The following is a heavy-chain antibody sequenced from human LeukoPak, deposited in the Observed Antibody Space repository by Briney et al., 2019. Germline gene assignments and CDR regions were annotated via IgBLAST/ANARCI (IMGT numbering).Heavy chain of an antibody. D-gene: IGHD4-23*01. CDR2: ISSSGSTI. V-gene: IGHV3-48*04. CDR1: GFTFSSYA. Sequence: PGGSLRLSCAASGFTFSSYAMHWVRQAPGKGLEWVSYISSSGSTIYYADSVKGRFTISRDNAKNSLYLQMNSLRAEDTAVYYCARATDYGGNFDYWGQGTLVTVSS. J-gene: IGHJ4*02. CDR3: ARATDYGGNFDY.